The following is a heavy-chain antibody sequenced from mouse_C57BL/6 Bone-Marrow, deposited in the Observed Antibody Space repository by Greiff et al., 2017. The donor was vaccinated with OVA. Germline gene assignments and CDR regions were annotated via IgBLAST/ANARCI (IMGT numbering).Heavy chain of an antibody. Sequence: VQLQQSGAELVKPGASVKISCTASGYAFSSYWMNWVKQRPGKGLEWIGQIYPGDGDTNYNGKFKGKATLTADKSSSTAYMQLSSLTSEDSAVYFCARRNYYGSTFAYWGQGTLGTVSA. CDR2: IYPGDGDT. D-gene: IGHD1-1*01. J-gene: IGHJ3*01. CDR3: ARRNYYGSTFAY. CDR1: GYAFSSYW. V-gene: IGHV1-80*01.